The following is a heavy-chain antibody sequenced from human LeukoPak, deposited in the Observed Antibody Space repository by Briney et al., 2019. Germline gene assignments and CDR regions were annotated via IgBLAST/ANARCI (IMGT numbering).Heavy chain of an antibody. D-gene: IGHD4-17*01. CDR3: ATYSEYGDYDKYYFDY. CDR2: INPSGGST. J-gene: IGHJ4*02. V-gene: IGHV1-46*01. CDR1: GYTFTSYY. Sequence: ASVKVSCKASGYTFTSYYMHWVRQAPGQGLEWMGIINPSGGSTSYAQKFQGRVTMTRDMSTSTVYMELSSLRSEDTAVYYCATYSEYGDYDKYYFDYWGQGTLVTVSS.